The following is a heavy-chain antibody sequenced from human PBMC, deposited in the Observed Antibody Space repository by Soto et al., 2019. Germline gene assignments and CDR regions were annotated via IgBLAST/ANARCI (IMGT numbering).Heavy chain of an antibody. Sequence: SETLSLTCTVSGGSISGGGYYWSWIRQHPGKGLEWIGYIYYSGSTYYNPSLKSRVTISVDTSKNQFSLKLSSVTAADTAVYSCARVGLRLYYYYGMDVWGQGTTVTVSS. CDR1: GGSISGGGYY. CDR3: ARVGLRLYYYYGMDV. CDR2: IYYSGST. V-gene: IGHV4-31*03. J-gene: IGHJ6*02.